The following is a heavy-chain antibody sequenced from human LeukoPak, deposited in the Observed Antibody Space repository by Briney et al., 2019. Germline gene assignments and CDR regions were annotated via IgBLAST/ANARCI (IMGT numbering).Heavy chain of an antibody. V-gene: IGHV3-48*03. CDR1: GFTFSSYE. J-gene: IGHJ4*02. CDR2: ISSSGGTR. CDR3: ARDRDEFSSFSSENDY. Sequence: PGGSLRLSCAASGFTFSSYEMNWVLQAPGKGLEWVSYISSSGGTRSYADSVKGRFTISRDNAKNSLYLQMNSLRAEDTAVYYCARDRDEFSSFSSENDYWGQGTLVTVSS. D-gene: IGHD5-24*01.